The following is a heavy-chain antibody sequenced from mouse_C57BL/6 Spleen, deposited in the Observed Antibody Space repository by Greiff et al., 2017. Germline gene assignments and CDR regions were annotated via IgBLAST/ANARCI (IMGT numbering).Heavy chain of an antibody. CDR3: ARGDYDGYFEV. CDR2: IYPRSGNT. Sequence: QVQLQQSGAELARPGASVKLSCKASGYTFTSYGISWVKQRTGQGLEWIGEIYPRSGNTYYNEKFKGKATLTADKSSSTAYMELRRLTSEDSAVYFCARGDYDGYFEVWGTGTTVTVSS. J-gene: IGHJ1*03. CDR1: GYTFTSYG. V-gene: IGHV1-81*01. D-gene: IGHD2-4*01.